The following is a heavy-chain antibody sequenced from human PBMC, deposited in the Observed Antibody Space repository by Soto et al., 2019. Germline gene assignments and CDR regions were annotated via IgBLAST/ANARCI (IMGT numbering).Heavy chain of an antibody. CDR2: TSYDGNNK. Sequence: QLQLVESGGGVVQPGTSLRLSCAASGFRFKSFVMHWVRQAPGKGLDWVAFTSYDGNNKDYGDSVKGRFTVSRDNSQNTLHPPMDFMRPEDTALYYCARWGTTGGFELWGQGTLVSVSS. D-gene: IGHD3-16*01. CDR1: GFRFKSFV. CDR3: ARWGTTGGFEL. V-gene: IGHV3-30*19. J-gene: IGHJ4*02.